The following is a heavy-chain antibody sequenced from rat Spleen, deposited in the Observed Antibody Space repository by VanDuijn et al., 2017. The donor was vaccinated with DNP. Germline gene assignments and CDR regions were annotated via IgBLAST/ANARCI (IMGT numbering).Heavy chain of an antibody. CDR3: ARHRTIMPYYYAMDA. CDR2: ISYDGSST. D-gene: IGHD1-12*01. Sequence: EVQLVESDGGLVQPGRSLKLSCAASGFTFSDYYMAWVRQAPTKGLEWVAYISYDGSSTYYRDSVKGRFTISRDNAKSTLYLQMDSLRSEDTATYYCARHRTIMPYYYAMDAWGQGASVTVSS. J-gene: IGHJ4*01. CDR1: GFTFSDYY. V-gene: IGHV5-29*01.